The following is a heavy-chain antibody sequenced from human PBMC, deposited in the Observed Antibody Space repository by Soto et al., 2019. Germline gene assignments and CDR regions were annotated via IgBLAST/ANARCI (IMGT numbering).Heavy chain of an antibody. CDR2: IIPIFGTA. J-gene: IGHJ5*02. CDR3: ASKNWNYPHWFDH. Sequence: TSVKVSCKASGGTFSSYAISWVRQAPGQGLEWMGGIIPIFGTANYAQKFQGRVTITADESTSTAYMELSSLRSEDTAVYYCASKNWNYPHWFDHWVQGTQGTVS. V-gene: IGHV1-69*13. D-gene: IGHD1-7*01. CDR1: GGTFSSYA.